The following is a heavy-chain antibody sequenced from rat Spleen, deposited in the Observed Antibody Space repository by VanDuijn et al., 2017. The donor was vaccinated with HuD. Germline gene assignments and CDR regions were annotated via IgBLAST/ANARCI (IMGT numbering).Heavy chain of an antibody. D-gene: IGHD1-4*01. V-gene: IGHV5-25*01. CDR3: SPLPGRNLAY. J-gene: IGHJ2*01. Sequence: EVQLVESGGGLVQPGRSLKLSCAASGFTFSNYDMAWVRQAPTKGLEWIASISTGGAITSYRDSVKGRFTISRDTAKSTLYLQMSSLRSEDTATYYCSPLPGRNLAYWGQGVVVTVSS. CDR1: GFTFSNYD. CDR2: ISTGGAIT.